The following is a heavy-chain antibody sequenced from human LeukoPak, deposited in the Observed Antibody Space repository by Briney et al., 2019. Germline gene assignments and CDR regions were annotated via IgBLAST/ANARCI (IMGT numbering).Heavy chain of an antibody. Sequence: SQTLSLTCAISGDSVSSNSAAWNWIRQPPSRGLEWLGRTYYRSKWYNDYAVSVKSRITINPDTSKNQFSLQLNSVTPEDTAVYYCAREPIYCTNGVCYHSFDYWGQGTLVTVSS. V-gene: IGHV6-1*01. D-gene: IGHD2-8*01. J-gene: IGHJ4*02. CDR1: GDSVSSNSAA. CDR3: AREPIYCTNGVCYHSFDY. CDR2: TYYRSKWYN.